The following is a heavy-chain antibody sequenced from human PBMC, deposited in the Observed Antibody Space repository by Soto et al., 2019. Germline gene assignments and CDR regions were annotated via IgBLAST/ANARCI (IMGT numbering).Heavy chain of an antibody. Sequence: QVQLVQSGAEVKKPGASEKVSCKASGYSFTNYKLHWVRQAPGQGLEWMAIINPSAGSTRNAQKFQGRLTVTRDTSTRTVYMELSSLRSEDTAVYYCAKDNSVWSFDYWGQGSLVTVSS. CDR3: AKDNSVWSFDY. CDR1: GYSFTNYK. CDR2: INPSAGST. J-gene: IGHJ4*02. D-gene: IGHD6-19*01. V-gene: IGHV1-46*01.